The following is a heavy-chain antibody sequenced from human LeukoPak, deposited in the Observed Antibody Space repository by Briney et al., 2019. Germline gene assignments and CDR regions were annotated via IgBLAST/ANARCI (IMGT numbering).Heavy chain of an antibody. CDR3: ARDIVYCSSTSCYEYFDY. CDR2: IYYSGST. CDR1: GGSISSGGYY. Sequence: SQTLSLTCTVSGGSISSGGYYWSWIRQHPGKGLEWIGYIYYSGSTYYDPSLKSRVTISVDTSKNQFSLKLSSVTAADTAVYYCARDIVYCSSTSCYEYFDYWGQGTLVTVSS. D-gene: IGHD2-2*01. J-gene: IGHJ4*02. V-gene: IGHV4-31*03.